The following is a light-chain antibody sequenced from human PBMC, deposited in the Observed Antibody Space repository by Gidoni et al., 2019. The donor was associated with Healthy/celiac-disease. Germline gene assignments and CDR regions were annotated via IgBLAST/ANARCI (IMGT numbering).Light chain of an antibody. V-gene: IGKV1-27*01. CDR3: QKYNSASWT. CDR2: AAS. CDR1: QGISNY. Sequence: DIQMTQSPSSLSAAVGDRVTITCRASQGISNYLAWYQQKPGKVPKLLIYAASTLQSGVPSRFSGSGSGTDFTLTISSLQPEDVATYYCQKYNSASWTFGQXTKVEIK. J-gene: IGKJ1*01.